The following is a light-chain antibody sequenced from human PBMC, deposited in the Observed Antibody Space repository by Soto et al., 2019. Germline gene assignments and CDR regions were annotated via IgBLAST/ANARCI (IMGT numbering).Light chain of an antibody. J-gene: IGKJ5*01. CDR1: QGITNR. Sequence: IPMTQSPSSKSASLGDRVPVTCRASQGITNRLAWYQQKPGQAPTLLIYEASNLQSGVPSRISGSGSGTDFTLTISSLQPEDFANYYCQQANSFPITFGQGTRLEN. V-gene: IGKV1D-12*01. CDR2: EAS. CDR3: QQANSFPIT.